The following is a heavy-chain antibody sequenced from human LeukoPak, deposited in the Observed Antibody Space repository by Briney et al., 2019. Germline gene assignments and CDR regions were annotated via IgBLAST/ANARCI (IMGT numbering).Heavy chain of an antibody. Sequence: ASVKVSCKASGWTFTSSAMQWVRQARGQRLEWIGWIVVGSGNTNYAQKFQERVTITRDMSTSTAYMELSSLRSEDTAVYYCAADSRTYDAFDIWGQGTMVTVSS. CDR2: IVVGSGNT. D-gene: IGHD6-13*01. J-gene: IGHJ3*02. CDR1: GWTFTSSA. CDR3: AADSRTYDAFDI. V-gene: IGHV1-58*02.